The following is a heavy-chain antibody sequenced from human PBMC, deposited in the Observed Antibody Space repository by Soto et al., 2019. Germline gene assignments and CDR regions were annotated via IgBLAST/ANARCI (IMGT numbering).Heavy chain of an antibody. V-gene: IGHV1-18*01. CDR2: ISAYNGNT. Sequence: ASVKVSCKASGYTFTSYGISWVRQAPGQGLEWMGWISAYNGNTNYAQKLQGRVTMTTDTSTSTAYMELRSLRSDDTAVYYCARQGSIVVVVAGSSDAFDIWGQGTMVTVSS. J-gene: IGHJ3*02. CDR3: ARQGSIVVVVAGSSDAFDI. CDR1: GYTFTSYG. D-gene: IGHD2-15*01.